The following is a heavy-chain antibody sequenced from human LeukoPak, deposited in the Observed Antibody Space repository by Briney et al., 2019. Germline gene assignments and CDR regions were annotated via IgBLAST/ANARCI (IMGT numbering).Heavy chain of an antibody. V-gene: IGHV4-39*07. D-gene: IGHD3-10*01. Sequence: SETLSLTCTVSGGSISSSSYYWGWIRQPPGKGLEWIGSIYYSGSTYYNPSLKSRVTMSVDTSKNQFSVKLNSVTAADTAVYYCARGRYGSGSYFFDYWGQGTLVTVSP. CDR2: IYYSGST. CDR3: ARGRYGSGSYFFDY. J-gene: IGHJ4*02. CDR1: GGSISSSSYY.